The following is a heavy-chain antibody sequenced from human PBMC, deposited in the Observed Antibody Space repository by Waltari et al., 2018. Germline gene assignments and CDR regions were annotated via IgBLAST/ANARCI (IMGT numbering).Heavy chain of an antibody. D-gene: IGHD2-2*01. Sequence: QVQLVQSGAEVRKPGSSVKLSCKTSGEIFSSHAFSWVRQAPGQGLQWMGEVMPILGRVDSAQKFQDRVTISADDSTSTAHMELTSLRSEDTAMYYCVSSSTSNRVWDYWGPGTLVTVSS. V-gene: IGHV1-69*11. CDR1: GEIFSSHA. CDR2: VMPILGRV. J-gene: IGHJ4*02. CDR3: VSSSTSNRVWDY.